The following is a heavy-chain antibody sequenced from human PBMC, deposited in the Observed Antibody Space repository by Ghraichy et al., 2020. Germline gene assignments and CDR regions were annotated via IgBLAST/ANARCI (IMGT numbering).Heavy chain of an antibody. D-gene: IGHD4-23*01. V-gene: IGHV3-48*02. J-gene: IGHJ6*02. Sequence: ETLRLSCVGSGFTLSSYSMNWVRQAPGKGLEWVSYITSSSRFISYADSVKGRFTVSRDNAQNSLYLQMKSLRDEDTAVYYCARGSTVVRYYYYDGMDVWGQGTTVTVSS. CDR2: ITSSSRFI. CDR1: GFTLSSYS. CDR3: ARGSTVVRYYYYDGMDV.